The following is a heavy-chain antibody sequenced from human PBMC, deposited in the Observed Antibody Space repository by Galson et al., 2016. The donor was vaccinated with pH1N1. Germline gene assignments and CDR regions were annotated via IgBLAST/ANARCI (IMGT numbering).Heavy chain of an antibody. CDR3: ARGRKVEGPGGEHNYGMDV. CDR2: INAGSRNT. CDR1: GYTFTSYA. D-gene: IGHD2-21*01. J-gene: IGHJ6*02. Sequence: SVKVSCKASGYTFTSYAMHWVRQAPGQRLEWMGWINAGSRNTRYAQKFQGRVTISSDTSASTAYMELSSLRSDDTAVYYCARGRKVEGPGGEHNYGMDVWGQGTTVTVSS. V-gene: IGHV1-3*01.